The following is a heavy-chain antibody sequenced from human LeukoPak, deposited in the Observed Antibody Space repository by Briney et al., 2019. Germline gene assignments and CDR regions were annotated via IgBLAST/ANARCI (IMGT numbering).Heavy chain of an antibody. CDR2: IYYTGNT. CDR1: SGSISGY. J-gene: IGHJ3*02. CDR3: ARGRPRLLDI. Sequence: SETLSLTCTVSSGSISGYWSWIRQPPGKGLEWITFIYYTGNTNYNPSLKSRVSISIDTPKNQFSLTLSSVTPADTAVYYCARGRPRLLDIWGQGIMVTVSS. V-gene: IGHV4-59*01.